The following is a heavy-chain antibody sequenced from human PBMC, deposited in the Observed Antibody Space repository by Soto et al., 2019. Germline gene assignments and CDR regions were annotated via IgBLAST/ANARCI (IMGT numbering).Heavy chain of an antibody. CDR3: ARGGFASGIVATISYYYYGMDV. CDR1: GGTFSGYY. V-gene: IGHV4-34*01. D-gene: IGHD5-12*01. Sequence: SETLSLTCAVYGGTFSGYYLSWIRQPPGKGLEWIGEINHSGSTNYNPSLKSRVTISVDTSKNQFSLKLSSVTAADTAVYYCARGGFASGIVATISYYYYGMDVWGQGTTVTVSS. CDR2: INHSGST. J-gene: IGHJ6*02.